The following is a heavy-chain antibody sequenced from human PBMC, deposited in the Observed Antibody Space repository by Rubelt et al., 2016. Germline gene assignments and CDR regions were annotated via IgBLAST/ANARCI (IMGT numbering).Heavy chain of an antibody. CDR2: IDWDDDK. V-gene: IGHV2-70*01. D-gene: IGHD5-18*01. Sequence: QVTLRESGPALVKPTQTLTLTCTFSGFSLSTSGMCVSWIRQPPGKALEWLALIDWDDDKYYSTSLKTRLTISNDTVKNKVVLKMTNMDPVDTATYYCARRRGYSYGYDYCGQGTLITVSS. CDR1: GFSLSTSGMC. CDR3: ARRRGYSYGYDY. J-gene: IGHJ4*02.